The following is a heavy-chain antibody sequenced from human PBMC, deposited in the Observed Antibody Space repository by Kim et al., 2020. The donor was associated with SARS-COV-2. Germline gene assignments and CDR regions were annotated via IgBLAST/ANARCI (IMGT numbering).Heavy chain of an antibody. V-gene: IGHV3-15*01. CDR1: GFTFSNAW. D-gene: IGHD6-19*01. J-gene: IGHJ4*02. CDR3: TTDVMFVSSGWYVSGY. CDR2: IKSKTDGGTT. Sequence: GGSLRLSCAASGFTFSNAWMSWVRQAPGKGLEWVGRIKSKTDGGTTDYAAPVKGRFTISRDDSKNTLYLQMNSLKTEDTAVYYCTTDVMFVSSGWYVSGYWGQGTLVTVSS.